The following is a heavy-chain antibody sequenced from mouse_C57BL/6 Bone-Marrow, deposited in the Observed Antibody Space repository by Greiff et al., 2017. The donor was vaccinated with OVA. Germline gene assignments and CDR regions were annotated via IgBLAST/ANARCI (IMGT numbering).Heavy chain of an antibody. CDR2: INYNGSRT. D-gene: IGHD3-2*02. Sequence: EVKLVESEGGLVQPGGSMKLSCTASGFSFSDYNLAWVRQVPEKGLEWVANINYNGSRTYSIDSLKGRCIITRDHAKNIHYMQMSSLKSEDTATYYCARETAQANWYFDVWGTGTTVTVSS. J-gene: IGHJ1*03. CDR3: ARETAQANWYFDV. CDR1: GFSFSDYN. V-gene: IGHV5-16*01.